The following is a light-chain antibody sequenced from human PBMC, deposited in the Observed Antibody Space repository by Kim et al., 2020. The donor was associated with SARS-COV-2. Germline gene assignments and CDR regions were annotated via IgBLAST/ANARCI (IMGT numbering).Light chain of an antibody. CDR1: QSISSN. V-gene: IGKV3-15*01. Sequence: VAPGERATLSCRASQSISSNLAWYQQKPGQAPRLLIYDASTRATSIPARFSGSGSGTEFTLTISSLQSEDFAVYYCQQYNNRPLTFGGGTKVDIK. CDR2: DAS. CDR3: QQYNNRPLT. J-gene: IGKJ4*01.